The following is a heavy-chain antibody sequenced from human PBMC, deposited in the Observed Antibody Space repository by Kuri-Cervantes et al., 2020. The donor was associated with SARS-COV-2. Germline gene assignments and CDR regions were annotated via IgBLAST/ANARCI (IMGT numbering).Heavy chain of an antibody. CDR1: GGSIRSYY. CDR3: ARPLVGAYDAFDI. J-gene: IGHJ3*02. D-gene: IGHD1-26*01. CDR2: SSYSGST. Sequence: SETLSLTCTVSGGSIRSYYWSWIRQPPGKGLEWIGSSSYSGSTNYNPSLKSRVTISVDTSKNQFSLKLSSVTAADTAVYYCARPLVGAYDAFDIWGQGTMATVSS. V-gene: IGHV4-59*13.